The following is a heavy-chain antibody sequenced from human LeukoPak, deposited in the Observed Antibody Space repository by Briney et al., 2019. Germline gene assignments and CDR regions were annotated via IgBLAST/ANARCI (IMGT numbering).Heavy chain of an antibody. CDR2: IKGPTDST. Sequence: GGSLRLSCAASAFTFSSYPMSWVRQAPGKGLEWVSTIKGPTDSTYYADSVKGRFTISRDNSKSTLYLQMNSLRAEDTAIYYCAKDRDQYTSGWGDYWGQGTLVTVSS. J-gene: IGHJ4*02. V-gene: IGHV3-23*01. D-gene: IGHD6-25*01. CDR1: AFTFSSYP. CDR3: AKDRDQYTSGWGDY.